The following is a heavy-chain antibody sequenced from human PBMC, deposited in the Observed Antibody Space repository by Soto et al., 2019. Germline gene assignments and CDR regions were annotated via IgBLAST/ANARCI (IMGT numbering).Heavy chain of an antibody. CDR3: AKDDEYSSSSVDFDY. CDR2: ISYDGSNK. V-gene: IGHV3-30*18. Sequence: QVQLVESGGGVVQPGRSLRLSCAASGFTFSSYGMHWVRQAPGKGLEWVAVISYDGSNKYYADSVKGRFTISRDNSNNTLYLQMNSLRAEDTAVYYCAKDDEYSSSSVDFDYWGQGTLVTVSS. J-gene: IGHJ4*02. CDR1: GFTFSSYG. D-gene: IGHD6-6*01.